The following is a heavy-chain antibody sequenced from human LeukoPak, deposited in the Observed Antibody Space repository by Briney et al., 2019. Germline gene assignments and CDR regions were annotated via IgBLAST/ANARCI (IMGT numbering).Heavy chain of an antibody. CDR1: GVTFSNSG. J-gene: IGHJ4*02. D-gene: IGHD1-26*01. V-gene: IGHV3-30*02. CDR2: IGHDGSNK. Sequence: GGSLRLSCAASGVTFSNSGMHWVRQAPGKGLEWVAYIGHDGSNKFYAESVKGRFTISGDNSMDTAYLQMNSLRAEDTAVYYCAREGIVGATPFDSWGQGTLVTVSS. CDR3: AREGIVGATPFDS.